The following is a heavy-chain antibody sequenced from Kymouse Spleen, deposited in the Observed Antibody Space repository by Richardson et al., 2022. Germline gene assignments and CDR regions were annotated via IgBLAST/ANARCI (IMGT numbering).Heavy chain of an antibody. V-gene: IGHV4-34*01. CDR1: GGSFSGYY. D-gene: IGHD6-6*01. CDR3: ARGGQLAPYFDY. Sequence: QVQLQQWGAGLLKPSETLSLTCAVYGGSFSGYYWSWIRQPPGKGLEWIGEINHSGSTNYNPSLKSRVTISVDTSKNQFSLKLSSVTAADTAVYYCARGGQLAPYFDYWGQGTLVTVSS. CDR2: INHSGST. J-gene: IGHJ4*02.